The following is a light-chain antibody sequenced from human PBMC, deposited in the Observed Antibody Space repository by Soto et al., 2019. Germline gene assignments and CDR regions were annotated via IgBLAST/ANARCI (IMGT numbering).Light chain of an antibody. V-gene: IGLV2-11*01. CDR1: SSDVGGYNY. CDR3: CSYAGSFDWV. J-gene: IGLJ3*02. CDR2: DVS. Sequence: QSVLTQPRSVSGSPGQSVTISCTGTSSDVGGYNYVSWYQQHPGKAPKLMIYDVSKRPSGVPDRFSGSKSGNTASLTISGLQAEDEADYDCCSYAGSFDWVCGGGTKVTAL.